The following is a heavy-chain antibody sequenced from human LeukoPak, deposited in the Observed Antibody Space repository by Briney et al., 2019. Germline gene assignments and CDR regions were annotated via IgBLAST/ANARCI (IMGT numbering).Heavy chain of an antibody. J-gene: IGHJ5*02. CDR3: ARVWSAGYSSSWYIVPNWFDP. CDR1: GFTFSSYA. V-gene: IGHV3-30-3*01. Sequence: PGGSLRLSCAASGFTFSSYAMHWVRQAPGKGLEWVAVISFDGSNKYYADAVKGRFTISRDNSKNTLYLQMNSLRAEDTAVYYCARVWSAGYSSSWYIVPNWFDPWGQGTLVTVSS. CDR2: ISFDGSNK. D-gene: IGHD6-13*01.